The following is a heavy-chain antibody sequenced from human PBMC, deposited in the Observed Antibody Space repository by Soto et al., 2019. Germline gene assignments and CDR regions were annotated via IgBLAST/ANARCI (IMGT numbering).Heavy chain of an antibody. V-gene: IGHV3-74*01. D-gene: IGHD1-7*01. J-gene: IGHJ3*02. Sequence: PGGSLRLSCAASEFTFRSYWMHWVRQSPGKGLVWVSRISGDGSSTTYADSVRGRFTISRDNAKNTVYLQMDSLRAEDTAVYYCARSLPGTYGAFAIWGQGTMVTVSS. CDR3: ARSLPGTYGAFAI. CDR1: EFTFRSYW. CDR2: ISGDGSST.